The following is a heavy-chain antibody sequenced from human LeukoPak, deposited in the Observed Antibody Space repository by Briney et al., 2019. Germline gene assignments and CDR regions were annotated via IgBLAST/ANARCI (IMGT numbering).Heavy chain of an antibody. CDR2: IRSDGSIT. CDR3: ARDGRSGNFDK. CDR1: GFTFRSHG. D-gene: IGHD1-26*01. J-gene: IGHJ4*02. Sequence: GRSLRLSCAASGFTFRSHGMHWVRQAPGKGLAWVSVIRSDGSITTYADSVKGRFTISRDTAKNTLYLQMNSLRAEDTAVYYCARDGRSGNFDKWGQGTLVSVSS. V-gene: IGHV3-74*01.